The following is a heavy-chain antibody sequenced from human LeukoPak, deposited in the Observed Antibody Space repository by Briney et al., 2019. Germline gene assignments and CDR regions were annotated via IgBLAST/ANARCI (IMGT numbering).Heavy chain of an antibody. CDR2: ISGSGGST. J-gene: IGHJ4*02. CDR3: ARVPSGGLPLSRYYFDY. D-gene: IGHD4-17*01. V-gene: IGHV3-23*01. Sequence: QAGGSLRLSCAASGFTFSSYAMSWVRQAPGKGLEWVSAISGSGGSTYYADSVKGRFTISRDNSKNTLYLQMNSLRAEDTAVYYCARVPSGGLPLSRYYFDYWGQGTLVTVSS. CDR1: GFTFSSYA.